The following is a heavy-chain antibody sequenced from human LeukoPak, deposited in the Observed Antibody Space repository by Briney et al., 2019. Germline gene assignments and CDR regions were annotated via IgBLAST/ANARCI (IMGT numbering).Heavy chain of an antibody. V-gene: IGHV3-30*18. J-gene: IGHJ5*02. CDR2: ISFDGSIT. Sequence: TGGSLRLSCAASGFSFSYYGMHWVRQAPGKGLEWVSFISFDGSITYNADSVKGRLTISRDNSKNTVYLQMNRLRAEDTAVYFCAKDLSGSNFGLFDPWGQGTLVTVSS. CDR3: AKDLSGSNFGLFDP. CDR1: GFSFSYYG. D-gene: IGHD2-15*01.